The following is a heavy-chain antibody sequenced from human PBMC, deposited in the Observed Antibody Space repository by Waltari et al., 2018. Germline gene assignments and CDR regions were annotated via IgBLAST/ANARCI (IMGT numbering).Heavy chain of an antibody. D-gene: IGHD1-26*01. V-gene: IGHV4-4*07. J-gene: IGHJ3*02. CDR2: ISTSGST. CDR1: GVSISSYY. CDR3: AREVGATSKAFDI. Sequence: QVQLQESGPGLVKPSETLSLTCTVSGVSISSYYCTWFRQPAGKGLEWIGRISTSGSTNYNPSLKSRVTMSVDTSKNQFSLKLSSVTAADTAVYYCAREVGATSKAFDIWGQGTMVTVSS.